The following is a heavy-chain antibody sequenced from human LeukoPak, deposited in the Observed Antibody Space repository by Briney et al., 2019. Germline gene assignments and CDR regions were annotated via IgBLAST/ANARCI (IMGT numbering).Heavy chain of an antibody. CDR2: IYYSGST. V-gene: IGHV4-59*06. CDR1: GGSISSYY. Sequence: SETLSLTCTVSGGSISSYYWSWIRQHPGKGLEWIGYIYYSGSTYYNPSLKSRVTISVDTSKNQFSLKLSSVTAADTAVYYCARLNYYDSSGYPHDAFDIWGQGTMVTVSS. D-gene: IGHD3-22*01. J-gene: IGHJ3*02. CDR3: ARLNYYDSSGYPHDAFDI.